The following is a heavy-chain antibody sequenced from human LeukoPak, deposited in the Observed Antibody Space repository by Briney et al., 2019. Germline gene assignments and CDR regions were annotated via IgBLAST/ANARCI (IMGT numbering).Heavy chain of an antibody. V-gene: IGHV1-18*01. CDR3: ARVPGLDWYFDL. Sequence: ASVKVFCKASGCTFTSYGISWVRQAPGQGLEWMGWISAYNGNTNYAQKLQGRVTMTTDTSTSTAYMELRSLRSDDTAVYYCARVPGLDWYFDLWGRGTLVTVSS. D-gene: IGHD1-14*01. CDR2: ISAYNGNT. J-gene: IGHJ2*01. CDR1: GCTFTSYG.